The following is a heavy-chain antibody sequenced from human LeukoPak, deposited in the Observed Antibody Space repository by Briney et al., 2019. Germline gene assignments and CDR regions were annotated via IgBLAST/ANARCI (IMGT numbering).Heavy chain of an antibody. J-gene: IGHJ4*02. Sequence: GGSLRLSCAASGFTFSNAWMSWVRQAPGKGLEWVGRIKSETDGGTTDYAAPVKGRFTISRDDSKNTLYLQMNSLKTEDTAVYYCTTVRGNWNYCSYWGQGTLVTVSS. D-gene: IGHD1-20*01. V-gene: IGHV3-15*01. CDR1: GFTFSNAW. CDR2: IKSETDGGTT. CDR3: TTVRGNWNYCSY.